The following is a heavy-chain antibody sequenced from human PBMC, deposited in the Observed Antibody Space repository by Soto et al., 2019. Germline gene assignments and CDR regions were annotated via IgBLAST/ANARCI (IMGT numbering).Heavy chain of an antibody. V-gene: IGHV5-51*01. CDR2: IYPGDSDT. J-gene: IGHJ6*02. Sequence: GESVKISCKGSGYSFTSNWIGWVRQVPGKGLEWMGIIYPGDSDTRYSPSFQGQVTTSADKSISTAYLQWSSLKASDTAMYYCARLGAAAGTGYGMDVWGQGTTVTVSS. CDR3: ARLGAAAGTGYGMDV. D-gene: IGHD6-13*01. CDR1: GYSFTSNW.